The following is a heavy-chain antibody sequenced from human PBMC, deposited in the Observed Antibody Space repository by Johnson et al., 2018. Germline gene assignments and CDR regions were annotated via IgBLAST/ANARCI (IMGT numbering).Heavy chain of an antibody. CDR1: GFTFSSYG. D-gene: IGHD5-24*01. CDR3: AKGREMATITDAFDI. CDR2: ISYDGSNK. J-gene: IGHJ3*02. V-gene: IGHV3-30*18. Sequence: QLLQSGGGVVQPGRSLRLSCSASGFTFSSYGMHWVRQAPGKGLEWVAVISYDGSNKYYADSGKGRFTISRYNSKNTLYLKMNSRRAEDRAWYYCAKGREMATITDAFDIWGQGTMVTVSS.